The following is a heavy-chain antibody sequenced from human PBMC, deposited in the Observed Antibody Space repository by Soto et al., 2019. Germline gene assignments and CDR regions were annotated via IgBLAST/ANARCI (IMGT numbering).Heavy chain of an antibody. CDR2: VNPSGGHT. J-gene: IGHJ4*02. CDR3: ARGGHVVVVTAALDY. D-gene: IGHD2-21*02. CDR1: GDTFTEYY. V-gene: IGHV1-46*01. Sequence: QVQLMQSGAEVKKPGASVKVSCKASGDTFTEYYIHWVRQAPGQGLEWMGTVNPSGGHTTYAQHXLRSVTXXRDTATSTLYMELTSLTSEDTAVYYCARGGHVVVVTAALDYWGQGTLVTVSS.